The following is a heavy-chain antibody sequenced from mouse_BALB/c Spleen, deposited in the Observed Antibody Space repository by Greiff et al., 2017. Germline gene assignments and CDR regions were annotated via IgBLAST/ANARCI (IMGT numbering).Heavy chain of an antibody. J-gene: IGHJ4*01. CDR2: ISYSGST. Sequence: EVQRVESGPSLVKPSQTLSLTCSVTGDSITSGYWNWIRKFPGNKLEYMGYISYSGSTYYNPSLKSRISITRDTSKNQYYLQLNSVTTEDTATYYCARYRSGNYTYYAMDYWGQGTSVTVSS. V-gene: IGHV3-8*02. CDR1: GDSITSGY. CDR3: ARYRSGNYTYYAMDY. D-gene: IGHD2-1*01.